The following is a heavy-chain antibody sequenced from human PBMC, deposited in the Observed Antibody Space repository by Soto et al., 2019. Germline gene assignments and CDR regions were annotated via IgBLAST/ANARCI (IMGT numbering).Heavy chain of an antibody. J-gene: IGHJ3*02. Sequence: SETLSLTCAIYGASLGGFHWTWLRQAPGKGLEWIGELIHGGSTNYNPSLKSRVSFSLDTSKNQFSLHLMSVTAADTAVYYCARSPLGYDYVRQTWREVGDSFDIWGRGTMVTVS. CDR3: ARSPLGYDYVRQTWREVGDSFDI. D-gene: IGHD3-16*01. V-gene: IGHV4-34*12. CDR2: LIHGGST. CDR1: GASLGGFH.